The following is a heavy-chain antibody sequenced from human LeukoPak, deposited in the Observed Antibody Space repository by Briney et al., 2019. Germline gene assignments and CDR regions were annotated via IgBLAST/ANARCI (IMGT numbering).Heavy chain of an antibody. CDR2: VYYSGST. V-gene: IGHV4-39*01. CDR3: ARIVIAAAGGFDY. Sequence: PSETLSLTCTVSGGSISSSSYYWGWIRQRPGKGLEWIGSVYYSGSTYYNPSLRSRVTISVDTSKNQFSLKLSSVTAADTAVYYCARIVIAAAGGFDYWGQGTLVTVSS. D-gene: IGHD6-13*01. CDR1: GGSISSSSYY. J-gene: IGHJ4*02.